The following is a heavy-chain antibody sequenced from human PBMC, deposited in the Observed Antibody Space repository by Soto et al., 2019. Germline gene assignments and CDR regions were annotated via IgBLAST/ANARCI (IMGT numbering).Heavy chain of an antibody. CDR3: ARPGGVVTAISRYCYYGMDV. Sequence: GASVKVSCKASGGTFSSYAISWVRQAPGQGLEWMGGIIPIFGTANYAQKFQGRVTITADESTSTAYMELSSLRSEDTAVYYCARPGGVVTAISRYCYYGMDVWGQGTTVTVSS. D-gene: IGHD2-21*02. CDR1: GGTFSSYA. CDR2: IIPIFGTA. V-gene: IGHV1-69*13. J-gene: IGHJ6*02.